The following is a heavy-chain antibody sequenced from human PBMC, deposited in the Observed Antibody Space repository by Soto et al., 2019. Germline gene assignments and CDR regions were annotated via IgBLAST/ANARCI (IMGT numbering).Heavy chain of an antibody. CDR2: INPSGGST. D-gene: IGHD3-10*01. Sequence: QVQLVQSGAEVKKPGASVKLSCKASGYTFTSYYLHWVRQAPGQGLEWMGTINPSGGSTNYAQKFQGRVTMTRDTSTSTVYLYLNSLRSEDTAGYYCARGDYYGSGHYFDYWGQGTLATVSS. J-gene: IGHJ4*02. CDR3: ARGDYYGSGHYFDY. CDR1: GYTFTSYY. V-gene: IGHV1-46*01.